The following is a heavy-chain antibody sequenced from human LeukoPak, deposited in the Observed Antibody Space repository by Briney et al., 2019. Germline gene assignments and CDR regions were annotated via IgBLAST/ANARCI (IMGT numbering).Heavy chain of an antibody. CDR1: GFTFSDYA. J-gene: IGHJ4*02. D-gene: IGHD1-26*01. V-gene: IGHV3-23*01. Sequence: GGSLRLSCVASGFTFSDYAMSWVRQAPGKGLEWVSAISGSADNTYYADSVKGRFAISRENSKNTLYLQLSTLRADDTAVYYCAKRTPYTGSSQSFDYWGQGTLVTVSS. CDR2: ISGSADNT. CDR3: AKRTPYTGSSQSFDY.